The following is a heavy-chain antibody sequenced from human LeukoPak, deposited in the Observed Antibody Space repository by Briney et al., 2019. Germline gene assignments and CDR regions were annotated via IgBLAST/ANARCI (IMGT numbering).Heavy chain of an antibody. Sequence: SETLSLTCAVHGGSFSGYYWSWIRQPPGKGLEWIGEINHSGSTNYNPSLMSRVTISVDTSKNQFSLKLSSVTAADTAVYYCARAARGICSSTSCYVPYYYYYMGVWGKGTTVTVSS. CDR2: INHSGST. CDR1: GGSFSGYY. D-gene: IGHD2-2*01. CDR3: ARAARGICSSTSCYVPYYYYYMGV. J-gene: IGHJ6*03. V-gene: IGHV4-34*01.